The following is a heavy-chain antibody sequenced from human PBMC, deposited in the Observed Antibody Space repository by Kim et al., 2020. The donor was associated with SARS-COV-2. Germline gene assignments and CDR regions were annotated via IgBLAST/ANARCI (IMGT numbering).Heavy chain of an antibody. V-gene: IGHV4-59*08. D-gene: IGHD3-22*01. CDR3: ARLRRDYYDSSGSFDY. CDR1: GGSISSYY. Sequence: SETLSLTCTVSGGSISSYYWSWTRQPPGKGLEWIGYIYYSGNTNYNPSSKSRITISLDTSKNQSSLKLNSVTAADTAVYYCARLRRDYYDSSGSFDYWGQGTLVTVSS. J-gene: IGHJ4*02. CDR2: IYYSGNT.